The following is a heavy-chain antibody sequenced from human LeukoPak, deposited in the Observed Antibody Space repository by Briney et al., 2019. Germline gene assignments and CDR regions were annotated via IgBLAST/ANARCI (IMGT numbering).Heavy chain of an antibody. J-gene: IGHJ3*01. Sequence: GGSLRLSCAASGFPFSRYGMSWVRQAPGKGLESVSAISGSGDSTYYADCVKGRFTISRDNAKNTGYLQMNTLRPDDTGVYDCARHYYGSGSPTGGAFDVWGQGTMVTVSS. CDR2: ISGSGDST. V-gene: IGHV3-23*01. CDR3: ARHYYGSGSPTGGAFDV. D-gene: IGHD3-10*01. CDR1: GFPFSRYG.